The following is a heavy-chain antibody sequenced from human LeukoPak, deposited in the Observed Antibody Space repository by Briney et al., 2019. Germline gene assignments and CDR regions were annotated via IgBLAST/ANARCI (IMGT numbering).Heavy chain of an antibody. CDR3: VREKWLVTSYYYYYYMDV. CDR2: MNPNSGNT. J-gene: IGHJ6*03. V-gene: IGHV1-8*01. Sequence: ASVKVSCKASGYTFTCYDINWVRQATGQGLEWMGWMNPNSGNTGYAQKFQGRVTMTRNTSISTAYMELSSLRSEDTAVYYCVREKWLVTSYYYYYYMDVWGKGTTVTVSS. CDR1: GYTFTCYD. D-gene: IGHD6-19*01.